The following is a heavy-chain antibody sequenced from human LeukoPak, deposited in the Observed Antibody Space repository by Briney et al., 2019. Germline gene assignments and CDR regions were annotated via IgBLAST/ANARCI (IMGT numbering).Heavy chain of an antibody. CDR2: INHSGST. CDR1: GGSFGGYY. CDR3: ARGGRRDYDILTGALDP. V-gene: IGHV4-34*01. J-gene: IGHJ5*02. Sequence: SETLSLTCAVYGGSFGGYYWSWIRQPPGKGLEWIGEINHSGSTNYNPSLKSRVTISVDTSKNQFSLKLSSVTAADTAVYYCARGGRRDYDILTGALDPWGQGTLVTVSS. D-gene: IGHD3-9*01.